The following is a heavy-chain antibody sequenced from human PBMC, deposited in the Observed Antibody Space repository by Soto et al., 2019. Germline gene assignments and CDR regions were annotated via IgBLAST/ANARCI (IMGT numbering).Heavy chain of an antibody. CDR1: GYSFTSYW. D-gene: IGHD2-2*02. CDR2: IYLGESDT. CDR3: ARQTYCSSTSCYTVDS. V-gene: IGHV5-51*01. Sequence: GESLKISCKGSGYSFTSYWIGWVRQMPGKGLEWMGIIYLGESDTRYSPSFQGQVTISADQSISTAYLQWSSLKASDTAMYYCARQTYCSSTSCYTVDSWGQGTLVTVSS. J-gene: IGHJ4*02.